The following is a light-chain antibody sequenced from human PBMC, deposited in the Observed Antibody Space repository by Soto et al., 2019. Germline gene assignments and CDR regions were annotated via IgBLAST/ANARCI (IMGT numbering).Light chain of an antibody. CDR2: EVT. V-gene: IGLV2-14*01. J-gene: IGLJ1*01. CDR3: SSFTSGSTSV. CDR1: SSDVGGYNY. Sequence: QSVLTQPASVSGSPGQSITISCTGTSSDVGGYNYVSWYQQYPGKAPKLVIYEVTNRPSGVSHCFSGSKSGNTASLTISGLQAEAEADYYCSSFTSGSTSVFGTGTKLTVL.